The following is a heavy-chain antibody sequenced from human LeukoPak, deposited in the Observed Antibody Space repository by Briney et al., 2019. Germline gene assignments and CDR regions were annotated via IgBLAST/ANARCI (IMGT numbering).Heavy chain of an antibody. CDR1: GFTFSDSA. J-gene: IGHJ5*02. V-gene: IGHV3-73*01. Sequence: PGGSLRLSCVASGFTFSDSAIHWVRQSSGKGLEWIGHMDKETNLYATALAASVKGRFTVSRDDSKNTAYLHMNSLKTEDTALYYCTRDSGTYNWFDPWGQGALVTVSS. CDR2: MDKETNLYAT. D-gene: IGHD1-26*01. CDR3: TRDSGTYNWFDP.